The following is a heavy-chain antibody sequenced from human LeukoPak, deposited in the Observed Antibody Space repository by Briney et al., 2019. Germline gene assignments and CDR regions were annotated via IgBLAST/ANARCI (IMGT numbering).Heavy chain of an antibody. V-gene: IGHV1-18*01. Sequence: ASVKVSCKASGYTFTSYGISWVRQAPGQGLEWMGWISAYNGNTNHAQKLQGRVTMTTDTSTSTAYMELRSLRSDDTAVYYCARDQGATMVRVPFDYWGQGTLVTVSS. D-gene: IGHD3-10*01. CDR1: GYTFTSYG. CDR2: ISAYNGNT. CDR3: ARDQGATMVRVPFDY. J-gene: IGHJ4*02.